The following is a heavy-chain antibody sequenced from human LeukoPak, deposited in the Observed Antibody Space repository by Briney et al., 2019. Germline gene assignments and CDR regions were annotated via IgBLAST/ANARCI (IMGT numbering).Heavy chain of an antibody. J-gene: IGHJ5*02. CDR2: INPNSGGT. V-gene: IGHV1-2*02. CDR3: AREPTFTDIVVVVASNWFDP. CDR1: GYTLTELS. D-gene: IGHD2-15*01. Sequence: ASVKVSCKVSGYTLTELSMHWVRQAPGQGLEWMGWINPNSGGTNYAQKFQGRVTMTRDTSISTAYMELSRLRSDDTAVYYCAREPTFTDIVVVVASNWFDPWGQGTLVTVSS.